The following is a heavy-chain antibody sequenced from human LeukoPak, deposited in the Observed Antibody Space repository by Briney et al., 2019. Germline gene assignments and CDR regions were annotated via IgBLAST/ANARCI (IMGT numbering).Heavy chain of an antibody. CDR2: IIPIFGIA. J-gene: IGHJ4*02. Sequence: ASVKVSCKASGGTFSSYAISWVRQAPGQGLEWMGRIIPIFGIANYAQKFQGRVTITADKSTSTAYMELSILRSEDTAVYYCARQAGTVEMAYFDYWGQGTLVTVSS. CDR3: ARQAGTVEMAYFDY. CDR1: GGTFSSYA. V-gene: IGHV1-69*04. D-gene: IGHD5-24*01.